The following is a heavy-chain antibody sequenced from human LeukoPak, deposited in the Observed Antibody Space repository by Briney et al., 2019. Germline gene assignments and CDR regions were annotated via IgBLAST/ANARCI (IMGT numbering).Heavy chain of an antibody. Sequence: GASLKISCTGSGYSFTDYWIGWVRQIGGKGVEWMAIIFPGGCATKYTQSFQGQVTISADKSISTAYLQWSSLKASDSAMDYCARHGLAGCIGGRCFTSFHYYGMDVWGQGTTVTVSS. D-gene: IGHD2-15*01. V-gene: IGHV5-51*01. CDR2: IFPGGCAT. CDR1: GYSFTDYW. CDR3: ARHGLAGCIGGRCFTSFHYYGMDV. J-gene: IGHJ6*02.